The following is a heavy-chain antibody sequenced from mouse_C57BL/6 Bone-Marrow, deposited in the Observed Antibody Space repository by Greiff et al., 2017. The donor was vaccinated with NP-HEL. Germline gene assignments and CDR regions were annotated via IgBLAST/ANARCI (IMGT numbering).Heavy chain of an antibody. CDR3: ARSGYWGY. CDR1: GYTFTDYY. V-gene: IGHV1-26*01. Sequence: VQLQQSGPELVKPGASVKISCKASGYTFTDYYMNWVKQSHGKSLEWIGDINPNNGGTSYNQKFKGKATLTVDKSSSTAYMELRSLTSEDSAVYYCARSGYWGYWGQGTTPTVSS. CDR2: INPNNGGT. J-gene: IGHJ2*01. D-gene: IGHD2-3*01.